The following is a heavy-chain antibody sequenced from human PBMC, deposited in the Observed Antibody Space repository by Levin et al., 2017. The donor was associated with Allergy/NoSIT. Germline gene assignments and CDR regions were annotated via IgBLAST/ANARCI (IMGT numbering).Heavy chain of an antibody. CDR2: INHSGST. CDR1: GGSFSGYY. V-gene: IGHV4-34*01. D-gene: IGHD3-16*02. Sequence: SETLSLTCAVYGGSFSGYYWSWIRQPPGKGLEWIGEINHSGSTNYNPSLKSRVTISVDTSKNQFSLKLSSVTAADTAVYYCARAHPYYDYVWGSYRYTSWFDPWGQGTLVTVSS. J-gene: IGHJ5*02. CDR3: ARAHPYYDYVWGSYRYTSWFDP.